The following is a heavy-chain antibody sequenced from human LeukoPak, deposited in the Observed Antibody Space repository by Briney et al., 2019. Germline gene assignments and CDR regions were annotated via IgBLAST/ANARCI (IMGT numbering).Heavy chain of an antibody. CDR3: SGRSDSHSIY. Sequence: GGSLRLSCEASGFTFSNFWMNWVRQTPRKGLEWLANIKPDGTDKVYVDSVKGRFTISRDNAKNSVYLQLNSLRVEDTGVYYCSGRSDSHSIYWGQGTLVTVSS. V-gene: IGHV3-7*01. CDR1: GFTFSNFW. CDR2: IKPDGTDK. D-gene: IGHD4-11*01. J-gene: IGHJ4*02.